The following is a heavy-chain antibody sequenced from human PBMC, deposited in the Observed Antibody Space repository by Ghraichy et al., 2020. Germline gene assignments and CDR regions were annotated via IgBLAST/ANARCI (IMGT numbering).Heavy chain of an antibody. V-gene: IGHV3-49*04. CDR2: IRSKSYGGTT. J-gene: IGHJ5*01. D-gene: IGHD2-21*02. Sequence: GESLNISCTASGFTFGDYAMSWVRQAPGKGLEWVGFIRSKSYGGTTGYAASVKGRFTVSREDSKSIAYLEMISLKTEDTAIYYCTGSFLTANSKRWFDSWGQGTLVTVSS. CDR1: GFTFGDYA. CDR3: TGSFLTANSKRWFDS.